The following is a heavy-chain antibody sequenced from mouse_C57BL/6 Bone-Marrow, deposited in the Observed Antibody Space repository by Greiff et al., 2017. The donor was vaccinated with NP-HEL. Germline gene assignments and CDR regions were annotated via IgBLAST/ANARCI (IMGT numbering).Heavy chain of an antibody. Sequence: EVHLVESGGGLVKPGGSLKLSCAASGFTFSDYGMHWVRQAPEKGLEWVAYISSGSSTIYYADTVKGRFTISRDNAKNTLFLQMTSLRSEDTAMYYCARPGITTVAPFDYWGQGTTRTVSS. D-gene: IGHD1-1*01. J-gene: IGHJ2*01. CDR1: GFTFSDYG. V-gene: IGHV5-17*01. CDR3: ARPGITTVAPFDY. CDR2: ISSGSSTI.